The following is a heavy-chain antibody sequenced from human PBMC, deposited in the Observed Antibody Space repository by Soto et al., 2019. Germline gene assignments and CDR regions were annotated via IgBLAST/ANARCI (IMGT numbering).Heavy chain of an antibody. D-gene: IGHD1-26*01. CDR3: ARNRGSSKPYYFDS. CDR1: GASVSSAGIY. Sequence: QVQLQESGPGLVKPSQTLSLTCTVSGASVSSAGIYWSWIRQHPEKGLEWIGYVFYTGITYYTPSLKSRVTISVDTSKNPFYLNLTSVTAADTAVYYCARNRGSSKPYYFDSWGQGTLVTVSS. V-gene: IGHV4-31*03. CDR2: VFYTGIT. J-gene: IGHJ4*02.